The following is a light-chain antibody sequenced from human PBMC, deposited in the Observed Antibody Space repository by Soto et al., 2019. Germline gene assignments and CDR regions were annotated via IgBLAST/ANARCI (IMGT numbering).Light chain of an antibody. CDR1: SSDVGGYDY. J-gene: IGLJ1*01. CDR3: CSYGGSFPYV. V-gene: IGLV2-11*01. CDR2: DVT. Sequence: QSALTQPPSVSGSPGQSVTISCTGTSSDVGGYDYVSWYQQRPGKAPKLLIYDVTKRPSGVPDRFSGSKSGNTASLTISGFQAEDEADFYCCSYGGSFPYVFGTGTKLTVL.